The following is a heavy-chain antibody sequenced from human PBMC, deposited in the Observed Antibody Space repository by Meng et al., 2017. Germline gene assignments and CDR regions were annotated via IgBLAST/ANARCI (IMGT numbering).Heavy chain of an antibody. CDR3: ARANFGY. CDR1: GFTFSSYS. CDR2: ISSGSSYI. Sequence: GESLKISCAASGFTFSSYSMNWVRQAPGKGLEWVSSISSGSSYIYYADSVKGRFTISRDNAKNSLYLQMNSLRAEDTAVYYCARANFGYWGQGTLVTVSS. V-gene: IGHV3-21*01. J-gene: IGHJ4*02.